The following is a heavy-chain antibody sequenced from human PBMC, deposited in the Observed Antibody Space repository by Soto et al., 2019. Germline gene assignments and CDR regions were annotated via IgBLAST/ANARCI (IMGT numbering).Heavy chain of an antibody. Sequence: ASVKVSCKASGYTFTAYYIHWVRQAPGQGLEWMGWINPNSGGTNYAQKFQGRVTMTRDTSISTAYMELSRLRSDDTAVYYCARDEYSRSAPFDYWGQGTLVTVSS. J-gene: IGHJ4*02. D-gene: IGHD6-13*01. CDR1: GYTFTAYY. CDR3: ARDEYSRSAPFDY. CDR2: INPNSGGT. V-gene: IGHV1-2*02.